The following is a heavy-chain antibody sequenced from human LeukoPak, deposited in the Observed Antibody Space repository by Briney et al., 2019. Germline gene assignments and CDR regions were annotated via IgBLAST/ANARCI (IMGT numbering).Heavy chain of an antibody. J-gene: IGHJ4*02. CDR3: ARSPTKRVPEDY. CDR2: INHSGST. D-gene: IGHD2-2*01. V-gene: IGHV4-34*01. Sequence: SETLSLTCAVYGGSFSGYYWSWIRQPPGKGLEWIGEINHSGSTNYDPSLKSRVTISVDTSKNQFSLKLSSVTATDTAVYYCARSPTKRVPEDYWGQGTLVTVSS. CDR1: GGSFSGYY.